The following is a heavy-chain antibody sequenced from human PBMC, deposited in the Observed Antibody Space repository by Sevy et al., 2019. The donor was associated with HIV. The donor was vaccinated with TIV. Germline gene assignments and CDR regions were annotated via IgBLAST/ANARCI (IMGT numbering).Heavy chain of an antibody. Sequence: GGSLRLSCAASGFTFDDYAMHWVRQAPGKGLEWVSGISWNSGSICYADSVKGRFTISRDNAKNSLYLQMNSLRAEDTALYYCAKDKVGSGSYYYYGMDVWGQGTTVTVSS. D-gene: IGHD1-26*01. CDR3: AKDKVGSGSYYYYGMDV. V-gene: IGHV3-9*01. J-gene: IGHJ6*02. CDR2: ISWNSGSI. CDR1: GFTFDDYA.